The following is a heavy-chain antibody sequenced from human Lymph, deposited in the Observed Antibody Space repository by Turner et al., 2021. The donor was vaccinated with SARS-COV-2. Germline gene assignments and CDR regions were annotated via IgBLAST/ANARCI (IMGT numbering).Heavy chain of an antibody. CDR2: ISYDGSNK. CDR1: GFTFSSYG. D-gene: IGHD3-3*01. Sequence: QVQLVESGGGVVQPGRSLRISCAASGFTFSSYGMHWVRQAPGKGLEWVAVISYDGSNKYYADSVKGRFTISRYNSKNTLYLQMNSLRAEDTAVYYCAKVRSIFGVVIGGMDVWGQGTTVTVSS. J-gene: IGHJ6*02. CDR3: AKVRSIFGVVIGGMDV. V-gene: IGHV3-30*18.